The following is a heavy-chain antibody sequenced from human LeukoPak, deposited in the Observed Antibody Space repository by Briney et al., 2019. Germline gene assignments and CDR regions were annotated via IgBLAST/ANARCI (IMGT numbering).Heavy chain of an antibody. D-gene: IGHD1-26*01. J-gene: IGHJ4*02. Sequence: PGGSLRLSCVASGFSFRNYAIHWVRQAPGKGLEYVSVINTDGRITYYADSVKGRFTISRDNSKNTVYLQMGSLRGEDMAVYYCTRHGGSFCDFDYWGQGALVTVSS. CDR1: GFSFRNYA. CDR3: TRHGGSFCDFDY. CDR2: INTDGRIT. V-gene: IGHV3-64*02.